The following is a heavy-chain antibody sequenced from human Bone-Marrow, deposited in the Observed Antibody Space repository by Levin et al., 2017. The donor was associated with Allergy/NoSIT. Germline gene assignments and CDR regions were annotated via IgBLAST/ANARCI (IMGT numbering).Heavy chain of an antibody. J-gene: IGHJ4*02. D-gene: IGHD1-26*01. CDR1: GFTFSSYG. Sequence: PGGSLRLSCAGSGFTFSSYGMHWVRQAPGKGLEWVAVISYGGSKKNYAESVKGRFTISRDDSKNTLFLQMNSLRAEGTAVYYCAAIVGSTGHFDYWGQGTLVTVSS. V-gene: IGHV3-30*05. CDR3: AAIVGSTGHFDY. CDR2: ISYGGSKK.